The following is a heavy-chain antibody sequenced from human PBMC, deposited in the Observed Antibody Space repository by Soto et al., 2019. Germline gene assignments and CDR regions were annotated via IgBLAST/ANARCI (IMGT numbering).Heavy chain of an antibody. V-gene: IGHV3-7*04. CDR3: ARETWWRLDY. CDR2: INPDGTGV. J-gene: IGHJ4*02. Sequence: EVQLVESGGGLVQPGGSLRLSCAASGLTFSSEFMSWIRQAPGRVLEWVAKINPDGTGVHYVDPVKGRFTVSRDNTMSSLFLHMNGLRVEDTAVDYCARETWWRLDYWCQGNLVTVYS. CDR1: GLTFSSEF. D-gene: IGHD2-15*01.